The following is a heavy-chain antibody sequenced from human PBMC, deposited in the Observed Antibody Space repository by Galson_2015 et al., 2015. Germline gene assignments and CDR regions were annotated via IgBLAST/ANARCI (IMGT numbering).Heavy chain of an antibody. J-gene: IGHJ4*02. V-gene: IGHV3-15*01. CDR1: GFTFSDAW. CDR3: LTFGGTRARD. Sequence: SLRLSCAASGFTFSDAWMSWVRQAPGKGLEWVGRIKKKSDGATTDYAAPVKGRFTISRDDSENTLSLQMDSLKTEDTGVYYCLTFGGTRARDWGRGTLVTVSS. CDR2: IKKKSDGATT. D-gene: IGHD3-16*01.